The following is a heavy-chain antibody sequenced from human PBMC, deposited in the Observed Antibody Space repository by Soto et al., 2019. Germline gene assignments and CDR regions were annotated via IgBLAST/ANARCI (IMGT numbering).Heavy chain of an antibody. J-gene: IGHJ3*02. V-gene: IGHV3-21*01. Sequence: EVQLVESGGGLVKPGGSLRLSCAASGFTFSSYSMNWVRQAPGKGLEWVSSISSSSSYIYYADSVKGRFTISRDNDKNSLYLQMSSLRAEDTAVYYCARDPPPLWFGELGAFDIWGQGKMVTVSS. CDR2: ISSSSSYI. D-gene: IGHD3-10*01. CDR3: ARDPPPLWFGELGAFDI. CDR1: GFTFSSYS.